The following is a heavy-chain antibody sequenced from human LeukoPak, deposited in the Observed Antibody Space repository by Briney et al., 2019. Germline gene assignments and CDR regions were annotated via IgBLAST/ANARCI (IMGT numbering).Heavy chain of an antibody. Sequence: GGSLRLSCAASGFTFSSYSMNWVRQAPGKGLEWVAVIWYDGSNKCYADSVKGRFTISRDNSKNTLYLQMNSLRAEDTAVYYCARDLGYCSSTSCSGFDYWGQGTLVTVSS. D-gene: IGHD2-2*03. J-gene: IGHJ4*02. CDR1: GFTFSSYS. V-gene: IGHV3-33*08. CDR3: ARDLGYCSSTSCSGFDY. CDR2: IWYDGSNK.